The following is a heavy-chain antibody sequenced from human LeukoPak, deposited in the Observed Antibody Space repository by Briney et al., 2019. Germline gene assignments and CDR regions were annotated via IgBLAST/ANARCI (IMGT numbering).Heavy chain of an antibody. CDR3: ARGESAEPTISYAFDI. J-gene: IGHJ3*02. V-gene: IGHV4-34*01. D-gene: IGHD1-14*01. CDR2: INHSGST. Sequence: SETLSLTCAVYGGAFSGYYWSWFRQPPGKGLEWIAEINHSGSTNYNPSLKSRVIIAVDTSKNQFSLKLTSVTAADTAVYYCARGESAEPTISYAFDIGGQGTMVTVSS. CDR1: GGAFSGYY.